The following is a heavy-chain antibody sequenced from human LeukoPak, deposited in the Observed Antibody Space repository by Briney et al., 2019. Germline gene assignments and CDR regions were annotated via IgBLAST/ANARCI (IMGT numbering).Heavy chain of an antibody. CDR3: ARQRHSSGRRFDY. J-gene: IGHJ4*02. CDR2: IYYSGST. CDR1: RGSITPYY. Sequence: PSETLSLTCTVSRGSITPYYWTWIRQPPGKGLEWVGSIYYSGSTNYNPSLESRVTISIDTSKNQFSLTLSSVTAADTAIYYCARQRHSSGRRFDYWGPGTLVTVSS. V-gene: IGHV4-59*01. D-gene: IGHD6-19*01.